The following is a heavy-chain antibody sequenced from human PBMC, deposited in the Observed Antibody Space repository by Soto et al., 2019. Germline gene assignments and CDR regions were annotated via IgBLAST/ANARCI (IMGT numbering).Heavy chain of an antibody. V-gene: IGHV3-53*01. CDR3: AGRLTTASSLDY. D-gene: IGHD3-16*01. CDR1: GFTVSNNH. CDR2: VHGGGST. Sequence: VQLVESGGGLIQPGGSLRLSCAASGFTVSNNHMTWVRQAAGKGLELVSFVHGGGSTSYADSVKGRFTISRYNSKNTLYLQRDSLRAEDTAIYYGAGRLTTASSLDYWSRGTLVIVSS. J-gene: IGHJ4*02.